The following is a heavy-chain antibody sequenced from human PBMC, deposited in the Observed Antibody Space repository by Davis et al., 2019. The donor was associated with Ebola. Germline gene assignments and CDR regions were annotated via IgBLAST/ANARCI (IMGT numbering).Heavy chain of an antibody. Sequence: GSLRLSCAVYGGSFSGYYWSWIRQPPGKGLEWIGEINHSGSTNYNPSLKSRVTISVDTSKNQFSLKLSSVTAADTAVYYCARSRDGYYRALDYWGQGTLVTASS. V-gene: IGHV4-34*01. CDR1: GGSFSGYY. J-gene: IGHJ4*02. D-gene: IGHD5-24*01. CDR2: INHSGST. CDR3: ARSRDGYYRALDY.